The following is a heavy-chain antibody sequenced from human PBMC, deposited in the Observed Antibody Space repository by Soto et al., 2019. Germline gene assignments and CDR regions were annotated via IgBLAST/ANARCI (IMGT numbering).Heavy chain of an antibody. CDR2: IKAGNGDT. V-gene: IGHV1-3*01. CDR3: ARSENDYSTFDY. J-gene: IGHJ4*02. D-gene: IGHD3-16*01. Sequence: QVKLVQSGAEVKKPGASVKVSCKASGYTFTRNAIHWVRQAPGQRLEWIGRIKAGNGDTKYSQKFQDRVTITRETSASAAYRELSTLGSEDTSVYSSARSENDYSTFDYWGPGTLVTVSS. CDR1: GYTFTRNA.